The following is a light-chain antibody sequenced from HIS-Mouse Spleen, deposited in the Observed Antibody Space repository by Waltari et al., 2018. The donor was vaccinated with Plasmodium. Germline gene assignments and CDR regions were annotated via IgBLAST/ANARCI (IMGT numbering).Light chain of an antibody. CDR1: ALPKNY. CDR2: EDS. CDR3: YSTDSSGNHRV. V-gene: IGLV3-10*01. Sequence: SYELTQPPSVSVSPGQTARITCAGAALPKNYAYWYHQKSGQAPVLVIYEDSKRPSGIPERFSGSSSGTMATLTISGAQVEDEADYYCYSTDSSGNHRVFGGGTKLTVL. J-gene: IGLJ3*02.